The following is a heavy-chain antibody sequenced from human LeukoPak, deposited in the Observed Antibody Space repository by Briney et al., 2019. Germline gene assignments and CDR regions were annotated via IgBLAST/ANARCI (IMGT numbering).Heavy chain of an antibody. D-gene: IGHD6-13*01. CDR2: TYYGSKWYN. V-gene: IGHV6-1*01. CDR1: GDSVSSNSAA. J-gene: IGHJ4*02. CDR3: ARAKGRSPLFDY. Sequence: SQTLSLTCAISGDSVSSNSAAWNWIRQSPSRGLEWLGRTYYGSKWYNDYAVSVKGRIAINPDTSKNQFSLQLNSVTPEDTAVYYCARAKGRSPLFDYWGQGTLVTVSS.